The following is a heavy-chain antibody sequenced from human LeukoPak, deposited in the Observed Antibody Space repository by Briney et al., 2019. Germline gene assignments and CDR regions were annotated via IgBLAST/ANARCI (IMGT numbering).Heavy chain of an antibody. D-gene: IGHD3-10*01. CDR3: ASGGSYDF. Sequence: PGGSLRLSCAASGFTFSSYEMNWVRQAPGKGLEWVSSISSSGSTIYNADSVKGRFTISRDNAKNSLYLQMNTLRAEDTAVYYCASGGSYDFWGQGTLVTVSS. CDR1: GFTFSSYE. CDR2: ISSSGSTI. J-gene: IGHJ4*02. V-gene: IGHV3-48*03.